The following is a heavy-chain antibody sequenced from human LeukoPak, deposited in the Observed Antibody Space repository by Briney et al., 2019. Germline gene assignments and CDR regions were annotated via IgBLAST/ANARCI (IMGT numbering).Heavy chain of an antibody. J-gene: IGHJ2*01. CDR3: ARLRALYRKPTKWYFDL. D-gene: IGHD3-16*02. CDR2: INHSGST. V-gene: IGHV4-34*01. CDR1: GGSFSSYY. Sequence: PSETLSLTCAVYGGSFSSYYWSWIRQPPGKGLEWIGEINHSGSTNYNPSLKSRVTISVDTSKNQFSLKLSSVTAADTAVYYCARLRALYRKPTKWYFDLWGRGTLVTVSS.